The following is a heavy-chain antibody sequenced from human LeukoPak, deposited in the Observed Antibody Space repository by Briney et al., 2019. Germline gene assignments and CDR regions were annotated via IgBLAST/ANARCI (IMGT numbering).Heavy chain of an antibody. V-gene: IGHV3-23*01. CDR2: ISRSGGRI. D-gene: IGHD1-26*01. Sequence: PGGSLRLSCAASGFTFSSYAMSWVRQAPGKGLEWVSSISRSGGRIDYADSVKGRFTISRDNANSTVYVQMNSLRAEDTAVYYCAKVFRGWELRDGFDVWGQGTMVTVSS. CDR1: GFTFSSYA. J-gene: IGHJ3*01. CDR3: AKVFRGWELRDGFDV.